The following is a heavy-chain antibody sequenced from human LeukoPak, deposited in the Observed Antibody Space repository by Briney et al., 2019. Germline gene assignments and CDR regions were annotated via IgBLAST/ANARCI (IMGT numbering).Heavy chain of an antibody. CDR1: GFTFSSYW. J-gene: IGHJ4*02. D-gene: IGHD6-13*01. CDR3: ARDPKYSSSWYIHDY. V-gene: IGHV3-7*01. Sequence: GGCLRLSCAASGFTFSSYWMSWVRQAPGKGLEWVANIKQDGSEKYYVDSVKGRFTISRDNAKNSLYLQMNSLRAEDTAVYHCARDPKYSSSWYIHDYWGQGTLVTVSS. CDR2: IKQDGSEK.